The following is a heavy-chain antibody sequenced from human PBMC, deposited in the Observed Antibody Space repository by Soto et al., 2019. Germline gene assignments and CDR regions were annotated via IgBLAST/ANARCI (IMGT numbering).Heavy chain of an antibody. D-gene: IGHD2-2*02. CDR3: AKYFAREVGPYTD. V-gene: IGHV3-23*01. CDR2: ISGSGGST. CDR1: GFTFSSYA. J-gene: IGHJ4*02. Sequence: EVQLLESGGGLVQPGGSLRLSCAASGFTFSSYAMSWVRQAPGKGLEWVSDISGSGGSTYYADSVKGRFTISRDNSKNTLYLQMNSLRAEDTAVYYCAKYFAREVGPYTDWGQGTLVTVSS.